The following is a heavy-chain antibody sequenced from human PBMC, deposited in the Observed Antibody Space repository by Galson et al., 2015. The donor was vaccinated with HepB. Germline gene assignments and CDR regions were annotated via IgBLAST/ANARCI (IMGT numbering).Heavy chain of an antibody. CDR1: GFTFSDYY. J-gene: IGHJ6*03. CDR3: ARDARRYSSSWYHYYYYYYMDV. D-gene: IGHD6-13*01. CDR2: ISSSSSYT. Sequence: SLRLSCAASGFTFSDYYMSWIRQAPGKGLEWVSYISSSSSYTNYADSVKGRFTISRDNAKNSLYLQMNSLRAEDTAVYYCARDARRYSSSWYHYYYYYYMDVWGKGTTVTVSS. V-gene: IGHV3-11*06.